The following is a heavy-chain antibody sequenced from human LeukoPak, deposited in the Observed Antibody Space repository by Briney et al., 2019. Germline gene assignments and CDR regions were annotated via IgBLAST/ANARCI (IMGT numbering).Heavy chain of an antibody. Sequence: GGSLRLSCAASGFTVSSNYMSWVRQAPGKGLEWVSVIYSGGSTYYADSVKGRFTISRDNSKNTLYLQMNSLRAEDTAVYYCARSGDYEYFQHWGQGTLVTVSS. D-gene: IGHD4-17*01. CDR2: IYSGGST. V-gene: IGHV3-66*01. CDR1: GFTVSSNY. J-gene: IGHJ1*01. CDR3: ARSGDYEYFQH.